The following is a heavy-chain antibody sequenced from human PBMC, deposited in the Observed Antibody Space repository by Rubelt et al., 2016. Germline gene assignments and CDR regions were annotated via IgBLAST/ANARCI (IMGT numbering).Heavy chain of an antibody. V-gene: IGHV4-34*01. CDR3: ARGRRTGTQSSGWNDY. D-gene: IGHD6-19*01. J-gene: IGHJ4*02. CDR1: GFTFSDHY. Sequence: VQLVESGGGLVQPGGSLRLSCAASGFTFSDHYMDWVRQAPGKGLEWVGEINHSGSTNYNQSLKSRVTISVDTSKNQFSRKLSAVTAADTAVYYCARGRRTGTQSSGWNDYWGQGTLVTVSS. CDR2: INHSGST.